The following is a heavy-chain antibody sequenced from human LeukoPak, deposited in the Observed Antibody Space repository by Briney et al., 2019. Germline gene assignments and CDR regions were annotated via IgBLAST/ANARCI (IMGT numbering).Heavy chain of an antibody. J-gene: IGHJ4*02. V-gene: IGHV3-48*04. D-gene: IGHD2-2*01. CDR3: ARDTRGESDY. Sequence: GGSLRLSCAASGFTFSTYNMNWVRQAPGKGLEWVSYISSSSSTIYYADPVRGRFTISRDNAKNSLYLQMNSLRAEDTAVYYCARDTRGESDYWGQGTLVTVSS. CDR2: ISSSSSTI. CDR1: GFTFSTYN.